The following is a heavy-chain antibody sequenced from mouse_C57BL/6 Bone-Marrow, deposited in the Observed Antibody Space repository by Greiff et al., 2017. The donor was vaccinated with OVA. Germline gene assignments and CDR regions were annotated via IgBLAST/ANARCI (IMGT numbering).Heavy chain of an antibody. CDR2: IHPNSGST. J-gene: IGHJ3*01. V-gene: IGHV1-64*01. D-gene: IGHD2-5*01. Sequence: QVQLQQSGAELVKPGASVKLSCKASGYTFTSYWMHWVKQRPGQGLEWIGMIHPNSGSTNYNEKFKSKATLTVDKSSSTAYMQLISLTSEDSAVYYCARRDSNYGAWFAYWGQGTLVTVSA. CDR3: ARRDSNYGAWFAY. CDR1: GYTFTSYW.